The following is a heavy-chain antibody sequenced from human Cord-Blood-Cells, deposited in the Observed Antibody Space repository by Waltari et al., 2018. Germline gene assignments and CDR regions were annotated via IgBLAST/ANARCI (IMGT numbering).Heavy chain of an antibody. V-gene: IGHV4-39*01. CDR1: GGSISSSSYY. D-gene: IGHD3-10*01. CDR3: ARPIYGSVFPFDY. Sequence: QLQLQESGPGLVKPSETLSLTCTVSGGSISSSSYYWGGIPQPPGKGLAWMGSIYYSGSTYYNPSLKSRVTISVDTSKNQFSLKLSSVTAADTAVYYCARPIYGSVFPFDYWGQGTLVTVSS. CDR2: IYYSGST. J-gene: IGHJ4*02.